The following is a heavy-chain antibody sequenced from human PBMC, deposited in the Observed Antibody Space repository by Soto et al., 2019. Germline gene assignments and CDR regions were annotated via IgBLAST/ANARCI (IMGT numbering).Heavy chain of an antibody. CDR3: ARDFEY. V-gene: IGHV3-74*01. CDR1: GFTFSTFW. J-gene: IGHJ4*02. CDR2: INSDGSST. Sequence: EVQLVESGGGLVQPGGSLRLSCEASGFTFSTFWMHWVRQAPGKGLVWVSRINSDGSSTNYADSVKGRVTISRDNAKNMLYLQMNSLRAEGTYVYYCARDFEYWGQGTLVTVSS.